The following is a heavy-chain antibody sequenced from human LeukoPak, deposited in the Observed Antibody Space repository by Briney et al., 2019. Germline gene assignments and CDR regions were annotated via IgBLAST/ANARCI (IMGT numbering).Heavy chain of an antibody. J-gene: IGHJ5*02. Sequence: GGSLRLSCEASGFTLSSYAMSWVRQAPGKGLEWVGNIKQDGSEKRYADSVRGRFSISRDNAQTSLYLQMNSLRAEDTAVYYCARASDPWLQLTWGQGTLVTVSS. CDR3: ARASDPWLQLT. V-gene: IGHV3-7*05. CDR1: GFTLSSYA. D-gene: IGHD5-24*01. CDR2: IKQDGSEK.